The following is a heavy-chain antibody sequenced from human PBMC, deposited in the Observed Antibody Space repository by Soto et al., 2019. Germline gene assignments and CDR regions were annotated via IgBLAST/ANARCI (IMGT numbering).Heavy chain of an antibody. Sequence: PGGSLRLSCAASGFMFSNYAMSWVRQAPGKGLEWVSSMSGSGGSTDYADSVKGRFTISRDNSKNTLYLQMNSLRAEDTAVYYCAKPLGSTRDYYYGMDVWGQGTAVTVSS. V-gene: IGHV3-23*01. J-gene: IGHJ6*02. CDR3: AKPLGSTRDYYYGMDV. D-gene: IGHD1-26*01. CDR2: MSGSGGST. CDR1: GFMFSNYA.